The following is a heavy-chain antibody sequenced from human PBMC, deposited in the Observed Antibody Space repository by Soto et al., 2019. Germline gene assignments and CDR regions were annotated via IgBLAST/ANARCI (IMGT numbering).Heavy chain of an antibody. CDR3: ANVVVPAAMQDAFDI. CDR1: GGSISSSSYY. Sequence: QLQLQESGPGLVKPSETLSLTCTVSGGSISSSSYYWGWIRQPPGKGLEWIGSIYYSGSTYYNPSLKSRVTISVDTSKNQFSLKLSSVTAADTAVYYCANVVVPAAMQDAFDIWGQGTMVTVSS. V-gene: IGHV4-39*01. D-gene: IGHD2-2*01. J-gene: IGHJ3*02. CDR2: IYYSGST.